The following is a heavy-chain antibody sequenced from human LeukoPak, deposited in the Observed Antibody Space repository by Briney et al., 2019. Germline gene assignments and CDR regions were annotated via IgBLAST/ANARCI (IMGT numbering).Heavy chain of an antibody. CDR3: ARESLGGSSFDY. CDR1: GFTVSSNC. V-gene: IGHV3-66*02. D-gene: IGHD1-26*01. CDR2: IYSGGST. Sequence: PGGSLRLSCAASGFTVSSNCMSWVRQAPGKGLEWVSVIYSGGSTYYADSVKGRFTISRDNSKNTLYLQMNSLRAEDTAVYYCARESLGGSSFDYWGQGTLVTVSS. J-gene: IGHJ4*02.